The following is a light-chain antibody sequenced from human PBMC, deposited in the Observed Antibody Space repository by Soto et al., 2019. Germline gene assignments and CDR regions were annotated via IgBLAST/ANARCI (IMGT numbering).Light chain of an antibody. V-gene: IGKV2-30*01. CDR1: QSLVYAGGNTY. CDR3: MQTAHWPYN. Sequence: DVLMTQSPLSLPVTVGQSASISCTSSQSLVYAGGNTYLNWLQQRPGQSPRRLIYKVFNRDSGVPDRFSGSASGSEITLTISRVEAEDIGVYYCMQTAHWPYNFGRGTKVDIK. J-gene: IGKJ2*01. CDR2: KVF.